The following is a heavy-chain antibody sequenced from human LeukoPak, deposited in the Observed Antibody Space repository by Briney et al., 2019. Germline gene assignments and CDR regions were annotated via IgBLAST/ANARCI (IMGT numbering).Heavy chain of an antibody. CDR3: ARPYSSGWRGAFDI. J-gene: IGHJ3*02. V-gene: IGHV4-59*01. CDR1: GGSISSYY. Sequence: SETLSLTCTVSGGSISSYYWSWIRQPPGKGLEWIGNIYYSGSTNYNPSLKSRVTISVDTSKNQFSLRLNSVTAADTAVYYCARPYSSGWRGAFDIWGQGTMVTVSS. CDR2: IYYSGST. D-gene: IGHD6-25*01.